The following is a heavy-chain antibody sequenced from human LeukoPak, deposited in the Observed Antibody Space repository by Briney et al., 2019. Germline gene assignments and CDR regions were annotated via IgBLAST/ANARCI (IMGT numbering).Heavy chain of an antibody. CDR1: GFTFSSYW. J-gene: IGHJ4*02. Sequence: GGSLRLSCAASGFTFSSYWMSWVRQAPGKGLEWVANIKQDGSDKYYVDSVKGRFTISRDNAENSLNLQLNSLRADDTAVYYCARLTGTTGFDYWGQGTLVTVSS. CDR3: ARLTGTTGFDY. D-gene: IGHD1-1*01. CDR2: IKQDGSDK. V-gene: IGHV3-7*01.